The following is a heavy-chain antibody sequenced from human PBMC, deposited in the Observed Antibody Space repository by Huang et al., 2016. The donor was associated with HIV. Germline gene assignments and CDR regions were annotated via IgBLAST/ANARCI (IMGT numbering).Heavy chain of an antibody. Sequence: QVRLVESGGGVVQPGASLTLSCSASGFPFSAYGMDWVRQAPGKGLEGVSFIRYDGNNDYLIGSVKGRFTISRDNSNNTLYLGMNSLRPEDTAVYYCVKERGSSRARSSFDFWGQGTSVIVSS. CDR3: VKERGSSRARSSFDF. CDR2: IRYDGNND. CDR1: GFPFSAYG. V-gene: IGHV3-30*02. J-gene: IGHJ3*01. D-gene: IGHD6-13*01.